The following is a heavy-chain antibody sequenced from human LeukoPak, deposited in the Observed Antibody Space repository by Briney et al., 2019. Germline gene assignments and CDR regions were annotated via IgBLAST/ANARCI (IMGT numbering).Heavy chain of an antibody. D-gene: IGHD3-22*01. CDR3: ARSLGFYDSSGAYYFDY. CDR1: GFPFSSYT. J-gene: IGHJ4*02. CDR2: ISTRTTYI. V-gene: IGHV3-21*01. Sequence: GGSLRLSCVVSGFPFSSYTMNWVRQAPGKGLEWVSSISTRTTYIYYADSVKGRFTISRDNAENSLCLQMSSLRAEDTAVYYCARSLGFYDSSGAYYFDYWGQGTLVTVSS.